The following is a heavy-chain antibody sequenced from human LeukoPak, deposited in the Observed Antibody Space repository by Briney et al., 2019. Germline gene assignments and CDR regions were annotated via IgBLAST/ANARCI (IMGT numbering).Heavy chain of an antibody. Sequence: KPGGSLRLSCAASGFTFSSYSMNWVRQAPGKGLEWVSSISSSSSYIYYADSVKGRFTISRDNAKNSLYLQMNSLRAEDTAVYYCASTPDRDIVGVPADIDYYMDVWGKGTTVTVSS. D-gene: IGHD2-2*01. CDR1: GFTFSSYS. CDR3: ASTPDRDIVGVPADIDYYMDV. CDR2: ISSSSSYI. J-gene: IGHJ6*03. V-gene: IGHV3-21*01.